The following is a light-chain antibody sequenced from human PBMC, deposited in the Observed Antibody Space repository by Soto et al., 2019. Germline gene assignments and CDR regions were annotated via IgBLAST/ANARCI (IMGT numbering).Light chain of an antibody. J-gene: IGKJ1*01. V-gene: IGKV1-5*01. CDR2: DAS. Sequence: DIQMTQAPCTLAASVCDRVTINSRASQSISSWLAWFQQKPGKAPKLLIYDASTRESGVPSRFRGSGYGTEFTLTISSLQPDDFVPYYGQQYTSYLWTFGQGTQVDI. CDR1: QSISSW. CDR3: QQYTSYLWT.